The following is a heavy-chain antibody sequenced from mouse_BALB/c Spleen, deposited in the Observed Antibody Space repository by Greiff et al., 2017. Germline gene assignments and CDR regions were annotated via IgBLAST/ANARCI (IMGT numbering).Heavy chain of an antibody. CDR1: GFTFSDAW. D-gene: IGHD2-1*01. V-gene: IGHV6-6*01. CDR2: IRSKANNHAT. CDR3: TRDGNYADRIAY. J-gene: IGHJ3*01. Sequence: EVMLVESGGGLVQPGGSMKLSCAASGFTFSDAWMYWVRQSPETGLEWVAEIRSKANNHATYYAESVKGRFTISRDDSKSSVYLQMNSLRAEDTGIYDGTRDGNYADRIAYGGEGTGVTVSA.